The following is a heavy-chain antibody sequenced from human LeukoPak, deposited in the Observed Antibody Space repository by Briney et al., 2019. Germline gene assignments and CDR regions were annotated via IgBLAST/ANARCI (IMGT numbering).Heavy chain of an antibody. CDR3: AREAYCSSTSCYFDY. J-gene: IGHJ4*02. D-gene: IGHD2-2*01. V-gene: IGHV3-33*01. CDR2: IWYDGSNK. CDR1: GFTFSSYG. Sequence: PGRSLRLSCAASGFTFSSYGMHWVRPAPGKGLEWVAVIWYDGSNKYYADSVKGRFTISRDNSKNTLYLQMNSLRAEDTAVYYCAREAYCSSTSCYFDYWGQGTLVTVSS.